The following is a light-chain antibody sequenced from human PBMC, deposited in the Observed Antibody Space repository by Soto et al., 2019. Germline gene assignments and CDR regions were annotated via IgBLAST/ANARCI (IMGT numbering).Light chain of an antibody. CDR2: DAS. Sequence: EIVLTQSPATLSLSPGESATLSCRASQSVSSSLAWYQQKPGQAPRLLIYDASNRATGIPARFSGSGSGTDFTLTISSLEPEDVAIYYCQQRSNWPRTFGQGTKLEIK. CDR3: QQRSNWPRT. J-gene: IGKJ2*01. V-gene: IGKV3-11*01. CDR1: QSVSSS.